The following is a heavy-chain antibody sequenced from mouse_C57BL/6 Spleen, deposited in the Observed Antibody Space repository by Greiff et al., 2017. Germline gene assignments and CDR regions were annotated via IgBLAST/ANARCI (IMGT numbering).Heavy chain of an antibody. CDR1: GYTFTSYD. J-gene: IGHJ3*01. D-gene: IGHD1-1*01. CDR3: ARGSIAVVESAWLAY. CDR2: IYPSDGST. V-gene: IGHV1-85*01. Sequence: QVQLQQPGPELVKPGASVKLSCKASGYTFTSYDMHWVKQRPGQGLEWIGWIYPSDGSTNYNEKFKGKATLTVDTSSSTAYMELSSLTSEDSAVYFCARGSIAVVESAWLAYWGQGTTVTVSA.